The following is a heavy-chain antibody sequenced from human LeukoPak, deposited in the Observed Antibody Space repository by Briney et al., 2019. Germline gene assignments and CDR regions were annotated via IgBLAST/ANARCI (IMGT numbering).Heavy chain of an antibody. J-gene: IGHJ4*02. Sequence: PGGSLRLSCAASGFTFSSYSMNWVRQAPGKGLEWVSFISSSSGSIHYADSVKGRITISRDNAKNSLYLQMNSLRAEDTAVYYCARGGYRAYYLDYWGQGSLVTVSS. D-gene: IGHD5-18*01. V-gene: IGHV3-48*04. CDR3: ARGGYRAYYLDY. CDR1: GFTFSSYS. CDR2: ISSSSGSI.